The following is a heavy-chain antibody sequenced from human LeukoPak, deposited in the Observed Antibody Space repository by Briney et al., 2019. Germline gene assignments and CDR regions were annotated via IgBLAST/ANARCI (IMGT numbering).Heavy chain of an antibody. D-gene: IGHD6-19*01. CDR2: ISANNGNT. CDR3: ARDIRMYSSGWFLDY. CDR1: GYIFSNYG. J-gene: IGHJ4*02. V-gene: IGHV1-18*01. Sequence: ASVMLSCKASGYIFSNYGISWVRQAPGQGLEWMGWISANNGNTDYAQKLQGRVTLTTDTSTSTAYMEPRSLASDDTAVYYCARDIRMYSSGWFLDYWGQGTLVTVSS.